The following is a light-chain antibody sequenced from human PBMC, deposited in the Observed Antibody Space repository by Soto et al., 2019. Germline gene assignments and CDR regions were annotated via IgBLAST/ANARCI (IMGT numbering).Light chain of an antibody. CDR2: EVR. CDR1: SSDVGKYNY. J-gene: IGLJ1*01. CDR3: SSYTSSSHYV. V-gene: IGLV2-8*01. Sequence: QSVLTQPPSASGAAGQAVTISCTGTSSDVGKYNYVSWYQQHPGKVPKLLIFEVRKRPSGVPDRFSGSKSGNTASLTISGLQAEDEADYYCSSYTSSSHYVFGTGTKVTVL.